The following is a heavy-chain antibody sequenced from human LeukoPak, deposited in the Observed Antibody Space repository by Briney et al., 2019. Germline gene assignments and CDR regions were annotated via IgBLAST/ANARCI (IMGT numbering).Heavy chain of an antibody. CDR3: ARDYAFDI. CDR2: IYYIGST. J-gene: IGHJ3*02. CDR1: GDSISSYY. Sequence: PSETLSLTCTVSGDSISSYYWSWIRQPPGKGLEWIGYIYYIGSTNYNPSLKSRVAISVDTSKNQFSLKLSSVTVADTAVYYCARDYAFDIWGQGTMVAVSS. V-gene: IGHV4-59*01.